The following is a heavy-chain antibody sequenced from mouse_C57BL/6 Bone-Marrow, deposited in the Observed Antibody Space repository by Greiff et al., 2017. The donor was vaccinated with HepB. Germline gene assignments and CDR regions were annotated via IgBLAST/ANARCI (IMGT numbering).Heavy chain of an antibody. Sequence: EVQLVESGGGLVKPGGSLKLSCAASGFTFSSYAMSWVRQTPEKRLEWVATISDGGSYTYYPDNVKGRFTISRDNAKNNLYLQMSHLKSEDTAMYYCARDADYYGSSSYYFDYWGQGTTLTVSS. CDR1: GFTFSSYA. CDR2: ISDGGSYT. D-gene: IGHD1-1*01. CDR3: ARDADYYGSSSYYFDY. V-gene: IGHV5-4*01. J-gene: IGHJ2*01.